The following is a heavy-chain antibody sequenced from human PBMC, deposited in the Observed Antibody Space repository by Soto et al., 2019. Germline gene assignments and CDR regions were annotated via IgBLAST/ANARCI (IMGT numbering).Heavy chain of an antibody. D-gene: IGHD1-26*01. J-gene: IGHJ2*01. CDR3: AREGGSYYDSRYFDL. Sequence: QVQLQESGPGLVKPSETLSLTCTVSGGSISSYYWSWIRQPPGKGLEWIGYIYYSGSTKYNPSLKSRVTISVDTSKKQFSLKRTSVTAADTAVYYCAREGGSYYDSRYFDLWGRGTLVTVSS. V-gene: IGHV4-59*01. CDR2: IYYSGST. CDR1: GGSISSYY.